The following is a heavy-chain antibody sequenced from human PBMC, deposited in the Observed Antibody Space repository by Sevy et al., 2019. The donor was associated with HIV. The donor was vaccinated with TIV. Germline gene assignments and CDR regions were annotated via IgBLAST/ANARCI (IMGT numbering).Heavy chain of an antibody. D-gene: IGHD2-21*01. CDR1: GGSISSYY. J-gene: IGHJ3*02. V-gene: IGHV4-59*08. CDR2: IYYSGST. CDR3: ARHCGGDCPTDAFDI. Sequence: SETLSLTCTVSGGSISSYYWSWIRQPPGKGLEWIGYIYYSGSTNYNPSLKSRVTISVDTSKNQFSLKLSSVTAADTAVYYSARHCGGDCPTDAFDIWGQGTMVTVSS.